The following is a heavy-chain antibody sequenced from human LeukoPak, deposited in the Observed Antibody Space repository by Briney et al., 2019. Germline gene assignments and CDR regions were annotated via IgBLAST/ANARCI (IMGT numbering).Heavy chain of an antibody. J-gene: IGHJ3*02. D-gene: IGHD5-18*01. CDR1: GGSIRRSSYY. V-gene: IGHV4-39*07. Sequence: PSETLSLTCTVSGGSIRRSSYYWGWIRQPPGKGLEWIGSMYYSGSTYYNPSLKSRVTISVDTSKNQFSLKLSSVTAADTAVYYCAREDGTSMDNAFDIWGQGTMVTVSS. CDR2: MYYSGST. CDR3: AREDGTSMDNAFDI.